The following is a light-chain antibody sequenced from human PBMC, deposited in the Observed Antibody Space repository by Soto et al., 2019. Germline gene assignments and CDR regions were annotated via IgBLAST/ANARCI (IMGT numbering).Light chain of an antibody. Sequence: DIVMTQSPDSLAVSLCERATINCKSSQSVLYSSNNKNYLAWYQQKPGKPPKLLIYWASTRESGVPERFSGSGSGTDFTLTISSLQAEDVAVYYCQQYYSNPWTFGQGTKVDIK. CDR2: WAS. J-gene: IGKJ1*01. V-gene: IGKV4-1*01. CDR3: QQYYSNPWT. CDR1: QSVLYSSNNKNY.